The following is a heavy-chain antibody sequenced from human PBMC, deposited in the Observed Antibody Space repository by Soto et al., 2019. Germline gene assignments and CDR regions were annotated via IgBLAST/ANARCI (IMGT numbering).Heavy chain of an antibody. Sequence: VQLQESGPGLVKPSGTLSLTCNVSGVSISGSNWWSWVRQSPGKGLEWIGEVYHSGGANYNPSFKSRVIISVDKSKTQFSLHRSSVTAADTAIYYCAPHVVETPKVRRGWLDPWGQGTLVTVAS. CDR3: APHVVETPKVRRGWLDP. CDR2: VYHSGGA. V-gene: IGHV4-4*02. CDR1: GVSISGSNW. D-gene: IGHD2-21*02. J-gene: IGHJ5*02.